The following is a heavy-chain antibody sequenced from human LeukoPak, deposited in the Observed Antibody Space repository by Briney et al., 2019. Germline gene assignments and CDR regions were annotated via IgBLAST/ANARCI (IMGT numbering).Heavy chain of an antibody. J-gene: IGHJ6*02. CDR3: ARRGATSSNYYGMDV. CDR2: INSDGSSI. V-gene: IGHV3-74*01. D-gene: IGHD1-26*01. Sequence: GGSLRLSCAASGFTFSSYWMHWVRQAPGKGLVWVSRINSDGSSISYADSVKGRFTISRDNAKNTLYLQMNSLRAEDTAVYYCARRGATSSNYYGMDVWGQGTTVTVSS. CDR1: GFTFSSYW.